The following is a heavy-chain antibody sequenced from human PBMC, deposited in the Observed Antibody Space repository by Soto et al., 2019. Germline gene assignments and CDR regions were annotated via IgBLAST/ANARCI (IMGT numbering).Heavy chain of an antibody. D-gene: IGHD5-18*01. CDR1: GFTFSSYG. Sequence: RLSCAASGFTFSSYGMHWVRQAPGKGLEWVAVIWYDGSNKDYADSVKGRFTISRDNSKNTLYLQINTLRAEDTAVYYCAREKDSTMGPSFDSWGQGTLVTVSS. CDR2: IWYDGSNK. V-gene: IGHV3-33*08. J-gene: IGHJ4*02. CDR3: AREKDSTMGPSFDS.